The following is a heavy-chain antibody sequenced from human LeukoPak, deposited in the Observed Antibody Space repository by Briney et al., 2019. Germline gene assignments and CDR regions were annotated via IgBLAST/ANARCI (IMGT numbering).Heavy chain of an antibody. CDR1: GYTFTSYP. D-gene: IGHD2-2*01. CDR3: ARLGYCSSTSCQ. V-gene: IGHV1-46*01. J-gene: IGHJ4*02. CDR2: INPSGGST. Sequence: ASVKVSCKASGYTFTSYPIHWVRQAPGQGLEWMGIINPSGGSTNYAQKFQGRVTMTRDTSTSTAYMELSSLRCEDTAVYYCARLGYCSSTSCQWGQGTLVTVSS.